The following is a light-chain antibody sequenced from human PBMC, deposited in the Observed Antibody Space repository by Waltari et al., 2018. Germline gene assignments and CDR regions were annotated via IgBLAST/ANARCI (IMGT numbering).Light chain of an antibody. CDR3: QQDYSRPFT. V-gene: IGKV4-1*01. CDR1: QGVLHSSNNKNY. Sequence: DIVMTQSPVSLAVSLGEWATLNCKSSQGVLHSSNNKNYLAWYQQRPGQPPKLLIYWASTRDSGFPARFSGIGSGTDFTRTISSLQAEDVAVYYGQQDYSRPFTFGPGTKVDIK. CDR2: WAS. J-gene: IGKJ3*01.